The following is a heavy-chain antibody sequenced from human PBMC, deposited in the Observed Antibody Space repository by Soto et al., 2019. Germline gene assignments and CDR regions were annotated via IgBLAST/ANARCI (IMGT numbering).Heavy chain of an antibody. CDR3: ARDLSGTVGMDV. CDR2: IYYSGST. J-gene: IGHJ6*02. Sequence: PSETLSLTCTVSGGSISSGDYYWSWIRQPPGKGLEWIGYIYYSGSTYYNPSLKSRVTISVDTSKNQFSLKLSSVTAADTAVYYCARDLSGTVGMDVWGQGTTVTVSS. V-gene: IGHV4-30-4*01. D-gene: IGHD1-26*01. CDR1: GGSISSGDYY.